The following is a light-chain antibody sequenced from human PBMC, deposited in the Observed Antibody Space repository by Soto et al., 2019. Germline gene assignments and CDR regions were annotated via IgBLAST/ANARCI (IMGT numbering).Light chain of an antibody. J-gene: IGLJ3*02. CDR3: CSYAGTYTWV. CDR2: DVS. V-gene: IGLV2-11*01. Sequence: QSALTQPRPVSGSPGQSVTISCTGTSSDVGGYNYVSWYQQHPGKAPKFMIYDVSERPSGVPDRFSGSKSGNTASLTISGLQAEDEADYYCCSYAGTYTWVFGGGTKLTVL. CDR1: SSDVGGYNY.